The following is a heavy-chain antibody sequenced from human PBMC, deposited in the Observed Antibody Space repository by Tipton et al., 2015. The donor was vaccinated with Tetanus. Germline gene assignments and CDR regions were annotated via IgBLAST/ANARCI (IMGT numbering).Heavy chain of an antibody. Sequence: SLRLSCAASGFPFYSYALAWVRQAPGKGMEWISYISDSRSVIHYADSVKGRFTVSRDNAENSLYLQMTSLGDEDTAVYFCARVIRRSMIGYGVFDSWGQGALVAVSS. CDR1: GFPFYSYA. J-gene: IGHJ4*02. CDR2: ISDSRSVI. D-gene: IGHD4-17*01. CDR3: ARVIRRSMIGYGVFDS. V-gene: IGHV3-48*02.